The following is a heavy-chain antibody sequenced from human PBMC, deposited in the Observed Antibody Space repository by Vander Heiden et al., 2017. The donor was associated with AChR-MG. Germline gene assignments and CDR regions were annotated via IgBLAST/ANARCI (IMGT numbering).Heavy chain of an antibody. J-gene: IGHJ4*02. D-gene: IGHD2-15*01. CDR2: ISGSGGST. CDR3: AKAVGPAGLIFD. Sequence: EVQLLESGGGLVQPGGSLRLSCAASGFTFSSYAMSWVRQAPGKGLEWVSAISGSGGSTYYADSVKGRFTISRDNSKNTLYLQMNSLRAEDTAGYYCAKAVGPAGLIFDWGQGTLVTVSS. V-gene: IGHV3-23*01. CDR1: GFTFSSYA.